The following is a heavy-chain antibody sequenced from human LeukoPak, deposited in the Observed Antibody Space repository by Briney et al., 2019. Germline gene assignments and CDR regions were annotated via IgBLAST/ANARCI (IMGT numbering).Heavy chain of an antibody. CDR1: GFTFSSYA. Sequence: GGSLRLSCAASGFTFSSYAMSWVRQAPGKGLEWVAVISYDGSNKYYADSVKGRFTISRDNSKNTLYLQMNSLRAEDTAVYYCAREVVVVPAATGFTDYFDYWGQGTLVTVSS. CDR2: ISYDGSNK. J-gene: IGHJ4*02. CDR3: AREVVVVPAATGFTDYFDY. V-gene: IGHV3-30*04. D-gene: IGHD2-2*01.